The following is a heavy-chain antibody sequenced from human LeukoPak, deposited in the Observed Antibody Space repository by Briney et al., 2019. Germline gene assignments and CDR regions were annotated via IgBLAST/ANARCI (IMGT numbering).Heavy chain of an antibody. CDR2: ISGSGGST. Sequence: GGSLRLSCAASGFTFSSYAVSWVRQAPGKGLEWVSAISGSGGSTYYADSVKGRFTISRDNSKNTLYLQMNSLRAEDTAVYYCAKSSSWYEGRYYFDYWGQGTLVTVSS. CDR3: AKSSSWYEGRYYFDY. D-gene: IGHD6-13*01. CDR1: GFTFSSYA. J-gene: IGHJ4*02. V-gene: IGHV3-23*01.